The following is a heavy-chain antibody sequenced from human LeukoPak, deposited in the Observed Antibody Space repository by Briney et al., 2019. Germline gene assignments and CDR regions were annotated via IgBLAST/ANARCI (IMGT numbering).Heavy chain of an antibody. Sequence: GESLKISCKGSGYTYTSYWIAWVRQMPGRGLEWMGIIYPGDSNTRYSPSFEGQVTISADKSISTAYLQWSSLKASDTAMYYCATAKSRYWLSSSFGMDVWGQGTTVTVSS. J-gene: IGHJ6*02. CDR1: GYTYTSYW. CDR3: ATAKSRYWLSSSFGMDV. V-gene: IGHV5-51*01. D-gene: IGHD3-22*01. CDR2: IYPGDSNT.